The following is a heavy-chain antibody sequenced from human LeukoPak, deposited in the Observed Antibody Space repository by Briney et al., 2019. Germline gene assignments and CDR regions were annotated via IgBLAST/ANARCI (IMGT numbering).Heavy chain of an antibody. CDR2: IYYSGST. CDR1: GGSISSSSYY. CDR3: ARLEGSSQTKGFDY. J-gene: IGHJ4*02. D-gene: IGHD6-13*01. Sequence: SETLSLTCTVSGGSISSSSYYWGWIRQPPGKGLEWIGSIYYSGSTYYNPSLKSRVTISVDTSKNQFSLKLSSVTAADTAVYYCARLEGSSQTKGFDYWGQETLVTVSS. V-gene: IGHV4-39*01.